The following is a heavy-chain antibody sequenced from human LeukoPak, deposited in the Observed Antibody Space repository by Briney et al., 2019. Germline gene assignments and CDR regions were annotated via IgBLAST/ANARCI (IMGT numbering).Heavy chain of an antibody. V-gene: IGHV3-72*01. CDR3: VRVGSVAGSDYLDY. CDR1: GFTFSDHF. D-gene: IGHD6-19*01. CDR2: SRNKAKSYTT. Sequence: GGSLRLSCVVSGFTFSDHFLDGVRQAPGKGLEWVGRSRNKAKSYTTEYAASVKGRFTISRDDSKNSLYLQMNSLKTEDTAVYYCVRVGSVAGSDYLDYWGQGTLVTVSS. J-gene: IGHJ4*02.